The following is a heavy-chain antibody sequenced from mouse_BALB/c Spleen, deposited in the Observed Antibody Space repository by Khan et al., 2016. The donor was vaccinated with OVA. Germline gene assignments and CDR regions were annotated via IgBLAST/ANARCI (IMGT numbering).Heavy chain of an antibody. D-gene: IGHD2-4*01. V-gene: IGHV5-6*01. CDR3: TRLAYYDNSEGFAY. CDR2: ISSGGRYT. Sequence: EVHLVESGRDLVKPGGSLKLSCAASGFTFSTYGMSWVRQTPDKRLEWVAAISSGGRYTYYPDSVKGRFTISRDNAKNTLYLQMSSLKSEDTAMYYCTRLAYYDNSEGFAYWGQGTLVTVSA. J-gene: IGHJ3*01. CDR1: GFTFSTYG.